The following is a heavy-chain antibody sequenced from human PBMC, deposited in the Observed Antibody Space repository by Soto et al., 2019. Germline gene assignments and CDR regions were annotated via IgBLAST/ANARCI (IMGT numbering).Heavy chain of an antibody. V-gene: IGHV1-8*01. CDR1: GYTFKSYD. CDR2: MNPNSANT. CDR3: ARVRGSGVYWVDY. Sequence: QVQLVQSGAEVKNPGASVKVSCKASGYTFKSYDINWVRQATGQGLEWMGWMNPNSANTGYAQKFQGRVTMTRNTSINPAYMELSSLTSEDTAVYFCARVRGSGVYWVDYWGQGTLVTVSS. J-gene: IGHJ4*02. D-gene: IGHD3-10*01.